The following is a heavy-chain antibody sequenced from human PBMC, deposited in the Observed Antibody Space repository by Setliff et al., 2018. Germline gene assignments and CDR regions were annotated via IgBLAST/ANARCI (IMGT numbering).Heavy chain of an antibody. D-gene: IGHD1-26*01. V-gene: IGHV1-18*01. Sequence: GASVKFSCKASGYTFVNYGINWVRQAPGQGLEWVGWIKTFSFKANYAQKFQDRVTITTDTSTTTVHMELRGLRFDDTATYYCARFRVSSGGYNYYTMDVWGQGTTVTVSS. CDR1: GYTFVNYG. J-gene: IGHJ6*02. CDR3: ARFRVSSGGYNYYTMDV. CDR2: IKTFSFKA.